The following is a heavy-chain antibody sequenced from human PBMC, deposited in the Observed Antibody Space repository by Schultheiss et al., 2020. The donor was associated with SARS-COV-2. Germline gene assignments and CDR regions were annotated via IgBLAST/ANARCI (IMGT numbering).Heavy chain of an antibody. D-gene: IGHD3-22*01. J-gene: IGHJ3*02. CDR1: GYSISSGYY. CDR3: GVVVITGAFDI. Sequence: SETLSLTCAVSGYSISSGYYWGWIRQPPGKGLEWIGSIYHSGSTYYNPSLKSRVTISVDTSKNQFSLKLSSVTAADTAVYYCGVVVITGAFDIWGQGTMVTVSS. CDR2: IYHSGST. V-gene: IGHV4-38-2*01.